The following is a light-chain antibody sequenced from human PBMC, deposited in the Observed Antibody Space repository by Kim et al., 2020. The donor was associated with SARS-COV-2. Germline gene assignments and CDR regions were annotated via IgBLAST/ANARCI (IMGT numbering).Light chain of an antibody. CDR3: QQYNSWPPYT. CDR1: QSVTTN. Sequence: ETVMTQSPATLSVSPGERVTLSCRASQSVTTNLAWYQQKPGQAPRLLIYGASTRATDIPARFSGSVSGTEFTLTISGLLSEDFAIYYCQQYNSWPPYTFGQGTKLEI. J-gene: IGKJ2*01. CDR2: GAS. V-gene: IGKV3-15*01.